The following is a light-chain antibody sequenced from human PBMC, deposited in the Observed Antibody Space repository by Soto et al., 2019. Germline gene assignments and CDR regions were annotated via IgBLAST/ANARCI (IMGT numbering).Light chain of an antibody. CDR1: QSVSNSY. V-gene: IGKV3-20*01. CDR2: GAS. J-gene: IGKJ1*01. Sequence: EIVLTQSPGTLSLSPGQRATLSCRASQSVSNSYLAWYQHRPGQSPRLLVYGASSRATGIPDRFSGSGSGTDFTLIISRLEPEYFAVYYCQQYGSSPMTFGQGTKVDIK. CDR3: QQYGSSPMT.